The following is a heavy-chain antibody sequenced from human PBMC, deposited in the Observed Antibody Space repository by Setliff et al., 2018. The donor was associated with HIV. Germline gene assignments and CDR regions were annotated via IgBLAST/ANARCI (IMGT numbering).Heavy chain of an antibody. V-gene: IGHV4-59*01. J-gene: IGHJ3*01. Sequence: SETLSLTCTVSGGSIGNYYWNWTRQSPGKGLEWIAYIHYNGNRNYNPSLKSRVTISVDTTKNQFSLKMASVTAADTAVYYCAREGRWLEHPYGFAVWGQGRLVT. CDR2: IHYNGNR. CDR3: AREGRWLEHPYGFAV. D-gene: IGHD3-10*01. CDR1: GGSIGNYY.